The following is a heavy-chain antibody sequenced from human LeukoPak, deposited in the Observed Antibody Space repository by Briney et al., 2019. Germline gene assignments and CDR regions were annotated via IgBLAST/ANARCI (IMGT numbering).Heavy chain of an antibody. J-gene: IGHJ5*02. CDR1: GFTFSSYG. V-gene: IGHV3-30*02. D-gene: IGHD6-13*01. Sequence: GGSLRLSCAASGFTFSSYGIHWVRQAPGKGLEWVAFIRYDGSNKYYADSVKGRFTISRDNSKNTLYLQMNSLRAEDTAVYYCARVGSSSRGWFDPWGQGTLVTVSS. CDR2: IRYDGSNK. CDR3: ARVGSSSRGWFDP.